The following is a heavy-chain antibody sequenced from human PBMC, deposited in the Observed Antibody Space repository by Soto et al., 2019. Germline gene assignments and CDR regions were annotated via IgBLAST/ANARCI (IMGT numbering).Heavy chain of an antibody. D-gene: IGHD2-15*01. CDR2: IYNSGPT. CDR1: DGSISSGGYY. CDR3: ARGYCSGGSCYRY. J-gene: IGHJ4*02. Sequence: PSETLSLTCSVSDGSISSGGYYWTWIRQHPGKGLEWIGYIYNSGPTSYNPSLKSRVSISVDTSKNQFSLKLNSVTAADTAVYYCARGYCSGGSCYRYWGQGTLVTVSS. V-gene: IGHV4-31*03.